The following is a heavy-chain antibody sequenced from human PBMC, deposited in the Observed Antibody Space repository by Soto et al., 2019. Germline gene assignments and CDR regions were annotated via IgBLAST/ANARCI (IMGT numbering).Heavy chain of an antibody. CDR3: VKDSSYSSSWYDFNY. J-gene: IGHJ4*02. V-gene: IGHV3-23*01. CDR2: ISDSGDNT. CDR1: GFTFSSYA. D-gene: IGHD6-13*01. Sequence: EVQLLESGGGLVQPGGSLRLSCAASGFTFSSYAMTWVRQAPGKGLEWVSVISDSGDNTHYADSVKGRFTISRDNSKSTLYLQMNSLRAEDKAVYYCVKDSSYSSSWYDFNYWGQGTLVTVSS.